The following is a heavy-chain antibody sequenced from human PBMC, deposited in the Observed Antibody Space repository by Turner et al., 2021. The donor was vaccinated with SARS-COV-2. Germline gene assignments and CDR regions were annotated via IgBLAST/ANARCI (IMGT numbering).Heavy chain of an antibody. CDR1: GGSISDYSQY. V-gene: IGHV4-39*01. Sequence: QLQLQESGPGLVKPSEALSLNCTVTGGSISDYSQYRGWIRQIQRTGLEWIGSIFYSRTSYYKPSLRSRLTISVDTTTNQFALNLKSVSAADTGTYYCGRHGGYGIVIIFFEDWGQGTHVTVSS. D-gene: IGHD3-16*02. J-gene: IGHJ4*02. CDR2: IFYSRTS. CDR3: GRHGGYGIVIIFFED.